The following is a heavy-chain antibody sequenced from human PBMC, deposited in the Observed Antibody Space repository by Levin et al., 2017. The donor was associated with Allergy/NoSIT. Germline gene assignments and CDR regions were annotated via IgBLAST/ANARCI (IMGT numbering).Heavy chain of an antibody. CDR1: GFIFNNYA. CDR2: LSYDGNNK. J-gene: IGHJ4*02. V-gene: IGHV3-30-3*01. CDR3: ARGNYTSSCASYLDY. D-gene: IGHD6-13*01. Sequence: GGSLRLSCAASGFIFNNYALHWVRQAPGKGMEWVAALSYDGNNKNYADSVKGRFTISRDNSKNTLFLQMNSLTTEDTALYYCARGNYTSSCASYLDYWGQGALVAVSS.